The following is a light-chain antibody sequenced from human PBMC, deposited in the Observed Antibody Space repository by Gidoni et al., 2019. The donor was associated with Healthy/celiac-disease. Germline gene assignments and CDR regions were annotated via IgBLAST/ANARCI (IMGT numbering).Light chain of an antibody. J-gene: IGKJ2*01. CDR2: WAS. V-gene: IGKV4-1*01. Sequence: DIVMTQSPDSLAVSLRERAPIRFKSSQSVLYSTNNKNYLSWYQQKPGQPPKLLIYWASTRESGVPDRFSGSGSGTDFTLTISSLQAEDVAVYYCQQDYSTPYTFXQXTKLEIK. CDR1: QSVLYSTNNKNY. CDR3: QQDYSTPYT.